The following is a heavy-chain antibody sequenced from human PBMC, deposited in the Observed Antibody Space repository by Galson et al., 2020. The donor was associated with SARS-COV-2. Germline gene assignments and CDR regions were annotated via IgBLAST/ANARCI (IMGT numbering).Heavy chain of an antibody. D-gene: IGHD4-17*01. CDR2: INHSGST. CDR3: ARGRWVGSLIRWDAFDI. J-gene: IGHJ3*02. Sequence: SETLSLTCAVYGGSFSGYYWSWIRQPPGKGLEWIGEINHSGSTNYNPSLKSRVTISVDTSTNQFSLKLSSVTAADTAVYYCARGRWVGSLIRWDAFDIWGQGTMVTVSS. CDR1: GGSFSGYY. V-gene: IGHV4-34*01.